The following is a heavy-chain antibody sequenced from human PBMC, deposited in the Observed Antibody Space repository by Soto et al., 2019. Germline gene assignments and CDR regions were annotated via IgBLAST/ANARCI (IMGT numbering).Heavy chain of an antibody. J-gene: IGHJ6*02. CDR3: AKGRPEGIQLWSYYYGMDV. Sequence: QVQLVESGGGVVQPGRSLRLSCAASGFTFSSYGMHWVRQAPGKGLEWVAVISYDGSNKYYADSVKGRFTISRDNSKNTLYLQMNSLRAEDTAVYYCAKGRPEGIQLWSYYYGMDVWGQGTTVTVSS. V-gene: IGHV3-30*18. CDR2: ISYDGSNK. CDR1: GFTFSSYG. D-gene: IGHD5-18*01.